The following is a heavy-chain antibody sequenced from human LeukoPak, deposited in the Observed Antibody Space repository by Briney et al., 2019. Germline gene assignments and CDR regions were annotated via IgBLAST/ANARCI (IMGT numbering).Heavy chain of an antibody. J-gene: IGHJ4*02. CDR1: GFTFSSYG. V-gene: IGHV3-30*18. CDR3: AKPAGGLNGHFDY. Sequence: GGSLRLSCAASGFTFSSYGMHWVRRAPGRGLEWVAVISYDGSNKYYADSVKGRFTISRDNSKNTLYLQMNSLRAEDTAVYYCAKPAGGLNGHFDYWGQGTLVTVSS. D-gene: IGHD1-1*01. CDR2: ISYDGSNK.